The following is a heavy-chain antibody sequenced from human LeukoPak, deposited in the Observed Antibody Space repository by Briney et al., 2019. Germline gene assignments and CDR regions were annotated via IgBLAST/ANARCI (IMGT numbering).Heavy chain of an antibody. V-gene: IGHV3-23*01. Sequence: GGSLRLSCGASGFTFSSYAMSWVRQAPGKGLEWVSAISGSGGSTYYADSVKGRFTISRDNSKNTLYLQMNSLRAEDTAVYYCAKAVLRFQKPGDWGQGTLVTVSS. CDR2: ISGSGGST. D-gene: IGHD3-3*01. CDR1: GFTFSSYA. J-gene: IGHJ4*02. CDR3: AKAVLRFQKPGD.